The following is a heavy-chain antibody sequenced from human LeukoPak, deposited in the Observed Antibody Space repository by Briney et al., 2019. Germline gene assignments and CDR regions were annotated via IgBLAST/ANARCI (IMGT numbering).Heavy chain of an antibody. V-gene: IGHV4-59*01. Sequence: SETLSLTCTVSGGSISSYYWSWIRQPPGKGLEWIGYIYYSGSTNYNPSLKSRVTISVDTSKNQFSLKLSSVTAADTAVYYCAARPITIFGVVSNWFDPWGQGTLVTVSS. J-gene: IGHJ5*02. CDR1: GGSISSYY. D-gene: IGHD3-3*01. CDR3: AARPITIFGVVSNWFDP. CDR2: IYYSGST.